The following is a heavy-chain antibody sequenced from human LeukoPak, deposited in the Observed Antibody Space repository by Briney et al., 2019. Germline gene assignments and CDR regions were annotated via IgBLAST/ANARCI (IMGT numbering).Heavy chain of an antibody. V-gene: IGHV1-69*06. CDR1: GGSFSSYA. D-gene: IGHD3-16*01. CDR3: AKQGAVRQDYYMDV. J-gene: IGHJ6*03. CDR2: IIPIFGTP. Sequence: SVKVSCKASGGSFSSYAITWVRQAPGQGLEWMGRIIPIFGTPTYAQKFQGRVTITADMGSSTAYLELTSLTSEDTARHFCAKQGAVRQDYYMDVWGSGTTVTVSS.